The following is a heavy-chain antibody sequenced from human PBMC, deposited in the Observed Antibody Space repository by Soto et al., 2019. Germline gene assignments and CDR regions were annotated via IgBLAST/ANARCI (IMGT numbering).Heavy chain of an antibody. CDR2: IDSGSSMT. J-gene: IGHJ3*02. D-gene: IGHD1-26*01. Sequence: EVQLVESGGGLLEPGGSPRLSCAASGFTFRSYSMNWVRQAPGKGLEWVSYIDSGSSMTYYADSVKGRFTISRDNAKNSLYLQMNSLRADDTAVYYCARGRSDLAFDIWGQGTMVTVSS. CDR3: ARGRSDLAFDI. CDR1: GFTFRSYS. V-gene: IGHV3-48*01.